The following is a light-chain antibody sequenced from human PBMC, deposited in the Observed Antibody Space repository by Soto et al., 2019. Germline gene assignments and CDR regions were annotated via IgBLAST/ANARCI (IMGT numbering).Light chain of an antibody. CDR2: EVY. Sequence: QSALTQPPSASASPGQSVTISGTGTSTVLGGYNFVSWYQQQPGKAPTLLIYEVYKRPSGVPDHFSGSKSGNTASLTGSGLPADDGGDSSCTSFARSADPCVVCGRGTPLTAL. CDR1: STVLGGYNF. V-gene: IGLV2-8*01. J-gene: IGLJ2*01. CDR3: TSFARSADPCVV.